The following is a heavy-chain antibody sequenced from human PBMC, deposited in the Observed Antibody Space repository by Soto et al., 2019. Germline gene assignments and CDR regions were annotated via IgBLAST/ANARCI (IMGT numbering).Heavy chain of an antibody. Sequence: QVQLQQWGAGLLKPSETLSLTCAVYGGSFSGYYWSWIRQPPGQGLEWIGEINHSGSTNYNPSLKRRLTISVYSSKNQFSLKLSSVTAAGTAVYYCARGGYDGSGSYYKLRYPSRAWFDPCGQGTLVTVSS. CDR2: INHSGST. J-gene: IGHJ5*02. CDR1: GGSFSGYY. CDR3: ARGGYDGSGSYYKLRYPSRAWFDP. D-gene: IGHD3-10*01. V-gene: IGHV4-34*01.